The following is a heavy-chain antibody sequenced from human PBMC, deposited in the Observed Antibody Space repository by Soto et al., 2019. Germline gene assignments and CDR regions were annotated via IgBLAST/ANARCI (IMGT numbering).Heavy chain of an antibody. J-gene: IGHJ4*02. Sequence: GGSLRPSLPASVLTFKSYSTNWVGRAPGKGLEYVSSISSTTSYIYYADSGKGRFTTSRDNAKNSLYLQMNSLRAEDTAVYYCAKGGYNTPGCWGQGTLVTVSS. D-gene: IGHD5-12*01. CDR1: VLTFKSYS. V-gene: IGHV3-21*01. CDR3: AKGGYNTPGC. CDR2: ISSTTSYI.